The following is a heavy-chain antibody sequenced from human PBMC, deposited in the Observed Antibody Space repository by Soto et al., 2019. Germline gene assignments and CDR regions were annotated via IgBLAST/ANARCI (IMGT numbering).Heavy chain of an antibody. CDR1: GCPLKRGDYY. CDR3: ARAGFSYGHLLF. Sequence: VQVKGSGPRLVKPSETLFLTRNGSGCPLKRGDYYWNWLRQPPGKALEWIGYIFYSGTTNYSPSLKSRVAISIDTSKNQFSLSLTSVTAADTAVYYCARAGFSYGHLLFWGQGIRVTVST. CDR2: IFYSGTT. D-gene: IGHD3-10*01. J-gene: IGHJ4*02. V-gene: IGHV4-30-4*01.